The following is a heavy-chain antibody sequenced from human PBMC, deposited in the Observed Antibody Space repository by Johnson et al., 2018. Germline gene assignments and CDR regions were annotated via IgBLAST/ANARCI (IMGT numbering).Heavy chain of an antibody. CDR1: GFTFSSYS. CDR2: IGSSSRYI. V-gene: IGHV3-21*01. J-gene: IGHJ1*01. Sequence: EVQLLEAGGGLVKPGGSLRLSCAASGFTFSSYSLNWVRQAPGKGLEWASSIGSSSRYISYADSGKGRFTISRDNAKNSLYLQMNSLRAEDTAVYYGARSQAGQHWGQGTLVTVSS. CDR3: ARSQAGQH.